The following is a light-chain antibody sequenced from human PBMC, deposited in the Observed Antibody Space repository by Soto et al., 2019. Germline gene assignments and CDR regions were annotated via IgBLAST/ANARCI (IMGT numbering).Light chain of an antibody. CDR1: PSVASF. Sequence: PGERATLSCTASPSVASFVAWYQQKPGQAPRLLIYGAFNRATGIPARFSGSGSGTDFTLTISSLEHEDSAVYYCQQRNIWPPVTFGHGTRLEIK. CDR3: QQRNIWPPVT. J-gene: IGKJ5*01. V-gene: IGKV3-11*01. CDR2: GAF.